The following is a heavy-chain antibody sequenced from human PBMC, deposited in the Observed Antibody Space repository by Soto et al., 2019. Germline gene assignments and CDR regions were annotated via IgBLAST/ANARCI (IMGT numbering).Heavy chain of an antibody. CDR3: ARGIEGWYQGRYYYGMDV. J-gene: IGHJ6*02. CDR2: IYYSGST. Sequence: QVQLQESCTGLVKPSETLSLTCTVSGGSVSSGSYYWSWIRQPPGKGLEWIGYIYYSGSTNYNPSLKSRVTISVDTSKNQFSLKLSSVTAADTAVYYCARGIEGWYQGRYYYGMDVWGQGTTVTVSS. V-gene: IGHV4-61*01. D-gene: IGHD6-19*01. CDR1: GGSVSSGSYY.